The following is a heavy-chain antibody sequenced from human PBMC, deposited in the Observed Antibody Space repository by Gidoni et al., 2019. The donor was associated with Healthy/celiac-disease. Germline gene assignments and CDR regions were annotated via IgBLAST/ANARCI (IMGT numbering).Heavy chain of an antibody. V-gene: IGHV4-59*01. Sequence: QVQLQASGPGLVKPSETLSLTRTVSGGSISSYYWRWIRQPPGKGLDLIGYIYYSGSTNYNPALKSRVTISVDTSKNQCSLKLSSVTAADTAVYYCARAKDGSGSYFDYWGQGTLVTVSS. CDR2: IYYSGST. CDR1: GGSISSYY. D-gene: IGHD3-10*01. J-gene: IGHJ4*02. CDR3: ARAKDGSGSYFDY.